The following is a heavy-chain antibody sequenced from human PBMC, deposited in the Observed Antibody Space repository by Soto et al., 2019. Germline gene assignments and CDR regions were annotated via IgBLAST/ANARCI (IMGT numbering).Heavy chain of an antibody. CDR2: IWYDGSNK. CDR3: ARGSAAGTNDAFDI. J-gene: IGHJ3*02. V-gene: IGHV3-33*01. D-gene: IGHD6-13*01. Sequence: QAQLVESGGGVVQPGRSLRLSCAASGFTFSSYGMHWVRQAPGKGLEWVAVIWYDGSNKYYADSVKGRFTISRDNSKNTLYLQMNSLRAEDTAVYYCARGSAAGTNDAFDIWGQGTMVTVSS. CDR1: GFTFSSYG.